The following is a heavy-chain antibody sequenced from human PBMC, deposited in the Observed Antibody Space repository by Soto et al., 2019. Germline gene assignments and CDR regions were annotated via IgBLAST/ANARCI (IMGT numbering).Heavy chain of an antibody. CDR1: GYTFTSYY. J-gene: IGHJ4*02. CDR2: INPSGGST. Sequence: QVQLVQSGAEVKKPGASVKVSCKASGYTFTSYYMHWVRQAPGQGLEWMGIINPSGGSTSYAQKFQGRGTMTRDTSTSTVYMELSSLRSEDTAVYYCAREYSLGEGSSSDLDYWGQGTLVTVSS. V-gene: IGHV1-46*03. CDR3: AREYSLGEGSSSDLDY. D-gene: IGHD6-6*01.